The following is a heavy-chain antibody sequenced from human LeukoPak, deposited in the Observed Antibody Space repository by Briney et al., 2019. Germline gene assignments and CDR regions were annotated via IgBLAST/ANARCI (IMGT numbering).Heavy chain of an antibody. Sequence: PGGSLRLSCAASGFTFDDYAMHWVRQAPGKGLEWVSGISWNSGSIGYADSVKGRFTISRDNAKNSLYLQMNSLRAEDTAVYYCARDGVAAAGYYFDYWGQGTLVTVSS. CDR1: GFTFDDYA. D-gene: IGHD6-13*01. V-gene: IGHV3-9*01. J-gene: IGHJ4*02. CDR3: ARDGVAAAGYYFDY. CDR2: ISWNSGSI.